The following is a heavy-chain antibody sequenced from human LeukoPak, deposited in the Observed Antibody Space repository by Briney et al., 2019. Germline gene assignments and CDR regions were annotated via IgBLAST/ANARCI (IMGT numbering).Heavy chain of an antibody. CDR1: GYTFTSYG. D-gene: IGHD3-10*01. CDR3: ARGGRSYGSGSYYITYYYYGMDV. CDR2: ISAYNGNT. Sequence: GASVKVSCKASGYTFTSYGISWVRQAPGQGLEWMGWISAYNGNTNYAQKLQGRVTMTTDTSTSTAYMELRSLRSDDTAVYYCARGGRSYGSGSYYITYYYYGMDVWGQGTTVTVSS. J-gene: IGHJ6*02. V-gene: IGHV1-18*01.